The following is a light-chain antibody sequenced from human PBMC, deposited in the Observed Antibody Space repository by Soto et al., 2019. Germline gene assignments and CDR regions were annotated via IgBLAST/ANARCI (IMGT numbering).Light chain of an antibody. CDR3: SSYTSSSPFL. Sequence: QSALTQPASVSGSPGQSITISCTGTSSDVGYYNFVSWYQQHPGKAPKLLIYEVSDRPSGVSHRFSGSKSGNTASLTISGLQAEDEADYYCSSYTSSSPFLFGTGTKVTVL. CDR2: EVS. V-gene: IGLV2-14*03. CDR1: SSDVGYYNF. J-gene: IGLJ1*01.